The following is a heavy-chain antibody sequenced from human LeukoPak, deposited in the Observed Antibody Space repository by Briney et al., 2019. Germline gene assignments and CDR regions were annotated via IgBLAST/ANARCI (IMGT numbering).Heavy chain of an antibody. J-gene: IGHJ4*02. D-gene: IGHD3-22*01. V-gene: IGHV4-38-2*02. Sequence: SETLSLTCAVSGYSISSGYFWAWIRQPPGKGLEWIGSIPHSGSSYSKPSLKSRVIISVDTSNNQFSLKLTSVTAADTATYYCARDGYYYDGSFEYWGQGIRVAVSS. CDR3: ARDGYYYDGSFEY. CDR1: GYSISSGYF. CDR2: IPHSGSS.